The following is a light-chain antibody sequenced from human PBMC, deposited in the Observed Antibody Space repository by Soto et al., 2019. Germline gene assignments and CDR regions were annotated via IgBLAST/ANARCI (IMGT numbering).Light chain of an antibody. V-gene: IGKV3-11*01. CDR3: QQRYNWPPIT. J-gene: IGKJ5*01. CDR2: DAS. Sequence: EIVMTQSPATLSVSPGERAALSCGAIQSVRSSYLAWYQQKPGQAPRLIIHDASNRAAGVPARFSGSGSGTDFTLTISSLEPEDFAVYYCQQRYNWPPITFGQGTRLEIK. CDR1: QSVRSSY.